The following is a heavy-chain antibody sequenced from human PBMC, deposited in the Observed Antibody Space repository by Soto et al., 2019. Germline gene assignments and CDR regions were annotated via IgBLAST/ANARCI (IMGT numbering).Heavy chain of an antibody. J-gene: IGHJ6*03. D-gene: IGHD3-10*01. CDR1: GGSVSSDH. Sequence: SETLSLTCTVSGGSVSSDHWSWIRQPPGKGLEWIGDIYSSGSTNYSPSLRSPVAISLDTSKNQFSLRVRSVTAADTAVYYCARLSGTYYNVGKYYYYYYMDVWGKGTTVTVSS. CDR2: IYSSGST. V-gene: IGHV4-59*02. CDR3: ARLSGTYYNVGKYYYYYYMDV.